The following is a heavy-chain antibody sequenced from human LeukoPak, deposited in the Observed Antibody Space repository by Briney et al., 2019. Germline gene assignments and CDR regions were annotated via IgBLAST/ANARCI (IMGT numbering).Heavy chain of an antibody. V-gene: IGHV3-23*01. J-gene: IGHJ6*04. CDR3: ARVGRDFWSGYPDV. CDR2: ISGSGGST. Sequence: GGSLRLSRAASGFTFSSYAMSWVRQAPGKGLEWVSAISGSGGSTYYADSVKGRFTISRDNSKNTLYLQMNSLRAEDTAVYYCARVGRDFWSGYPDVWGKGTTVTVSS. D-gene: IGHD3-3*01. CDR1: GFTFSSYA.